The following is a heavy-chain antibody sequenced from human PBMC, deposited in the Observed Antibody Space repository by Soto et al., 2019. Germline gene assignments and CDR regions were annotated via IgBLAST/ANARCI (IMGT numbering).Heavy chain of an antibody. D-gene: IGHD6-13*01. Sequence: RLSCAASGFTFSGYATHWVRQAPGKGLEWVAVISYDGSNKYYADSVKGRFTISRDNSKNTLYLQMNSLRAEDTAVYYCAREGSSSWYGVLLDYWGQGTLVTVSS. V-gene: IGHV3-30-3*01. J-gene: IGHJ4*02. CDR1: GFTFSGYA. CDR2: ISYDGSNK. CDR3: AREGSSSWYGVLLDY.